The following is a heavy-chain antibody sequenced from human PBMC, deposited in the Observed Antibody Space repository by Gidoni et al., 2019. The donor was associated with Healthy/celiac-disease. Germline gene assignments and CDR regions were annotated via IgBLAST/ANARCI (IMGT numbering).Heavy chain of an antibody. V-gene: IGHV3-23*01. CDR2: ISGSGGST. CDR3: AKGGRGIAVAGTIGSDY. J-gene: IGHJ4*02. CDR1: GFTFSSYA. Sequence: EVQLLESGGGLVQPGGSLRLSCAASGFTFSSYAMSWVRQAPGKGLEWVSAISGSGGSTYYADSVKGRFTISRDNSKNTLYLQMNSLRAEDTAVYYCAKGGRGIAVAGTIGSDYWGQGTLVTVSS. D-gene: IGHD6-19*01.